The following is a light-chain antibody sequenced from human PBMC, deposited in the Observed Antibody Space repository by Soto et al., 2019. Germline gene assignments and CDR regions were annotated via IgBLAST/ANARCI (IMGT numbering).Light chain of an antibody. CDR1: SSNLGAGYD. J-gene: IGLJ2*01. V-gene: IGLV1-40*01. CDR2: AND. CDR3: QSYDSSLSGSGV. Sequence: QAVVTQPPSVSGAPGQRVTISCTGSSSNLGAGYDVHWYQQVPGTAPELLIYANDNRPSGVPDRFSGSKYGSSASLAITGLQAEDEADYYCQSYDSSLSGSGVFGGGTKVTVL.